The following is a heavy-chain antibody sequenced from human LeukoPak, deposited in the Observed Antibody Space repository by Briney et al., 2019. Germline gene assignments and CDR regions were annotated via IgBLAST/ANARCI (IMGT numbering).Heavy chain of an antibody. J-gene: IGHJ6*03. CDR3: ARDLSSLWSVYSTSYYMDA. Sequence: ASVKVSCKASGYTFTGYYMHWVRQAPGQGLEWMGWINPNSGGTNYAQKFQGRVTMTRDTSISTAYMELSRLRSDDTAVYYCARDLSSLWSVYSTSYYMDAWGKGTTVTVSS. CDR1: GYTFTGYY. D-gene: IGHD3-3*01. CDR2: INPNSGGT. V-gene: IGHV1-2*02.